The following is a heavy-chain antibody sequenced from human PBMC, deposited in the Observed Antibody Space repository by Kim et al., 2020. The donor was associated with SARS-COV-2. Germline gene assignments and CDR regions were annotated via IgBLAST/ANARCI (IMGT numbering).Heavy chain of an antibody. J-gene: IGHJ4*02. V-gene: IGHV2-5*02. CDR2: IYWDDDK. CDR1: GFSLSTSGVG. CDR3: AHRRIAVAAGYFDY. Sequence: SGPTLVKPTQTLTLTCTFSGFSLSTSGVGVGWIRQPPGKALEWLALIYWDDDKRYSPSLKSRLTITKDTSKNQEVLTMTNMDPVDTATYYCAHRRIAVAAGYFDYWGQGTLVTVSS. D-gene: IGHD6-19*01.